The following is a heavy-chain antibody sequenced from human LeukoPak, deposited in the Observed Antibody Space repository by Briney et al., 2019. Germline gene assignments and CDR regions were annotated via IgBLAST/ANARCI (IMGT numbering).Heavy chain of an antibody. CDR3: AKRRLVEPRASDY. Sequence: GGSLRLSCAASGFTFSSYAMSWVRQAPGKGLEWVSAISGSGGSTYYADSVKGRFTISRDNSKSTLYLQMNSLRAEDTAVYYCAKRRLVEPRASDYWGQGTLVTVSS. CDR1: GFTFSSYA. D-gene: IGHD6-19*01. CDR2: ISGSGGST. V-gene: IGHV3-23*01. J-gene: IGHJ4*02.